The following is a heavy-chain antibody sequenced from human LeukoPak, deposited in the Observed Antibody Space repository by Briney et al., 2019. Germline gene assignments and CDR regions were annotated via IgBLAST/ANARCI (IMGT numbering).Heavy chain of an antibody. V-gene: IGHV4-39*01. CDR1: GGSISSSSYY. CDR3: ARVGRWLQFNYYYYMDV. CDR2: IYYSGST. J-gene: IGHJ6*03. D-gene: IGHD5-24*01. Sequence: PSETLSLTCTVSGGSISSSSYYWGWIRQPPGKGLEWIGSIYYSGSTYYNPSLNSRVTISVDTSKNQFSLKLSSVTAADTAVYYCARVGRWLQFNYYYYMDVWGKGTTVTVSS.